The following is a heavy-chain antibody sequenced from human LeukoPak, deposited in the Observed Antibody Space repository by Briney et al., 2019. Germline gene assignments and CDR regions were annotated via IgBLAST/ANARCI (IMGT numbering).Heavy chain of an antibody. D-gene: IGHD1-26*01. CDR2: ISSSSRSI. CDR3: ARDLGLDY. J-gene: IGHJ4*02. CDR1: GFTFSIFS. V-gene: IGHV3-48*01. Sequence: GGSQRLSCAASGFTFSIFSMNWVRQAPGKGLEWVSYISSSSRSIYYADSVKGRLTISRDNAKNSMYLQMNSLSAEDTAEYYCARDLGLDYWGQGTLVTVPS.